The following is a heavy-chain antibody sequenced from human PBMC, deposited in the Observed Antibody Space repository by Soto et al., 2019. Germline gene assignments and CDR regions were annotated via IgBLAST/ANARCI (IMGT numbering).Heavy chain of an antibody. D-gene: IGHD3-16*01. J-gene: IGHJ5*02. CDR1: GVSISRGDYS. CDR2: IYHSETT. V-gene: IGHV4-30-2*01. CDR3: ATLQVYASPRWFDP. Sequence: PSETLSLTCAVSGVSISRGDYSWSWIRQPPGKGLEWVGYIYHSETTYYNPSFKSRVTMSVDTSKSQFSLKLTSVTAADTAVYYCATLQVYASPRWFDPWGQGTLVTAPQ.